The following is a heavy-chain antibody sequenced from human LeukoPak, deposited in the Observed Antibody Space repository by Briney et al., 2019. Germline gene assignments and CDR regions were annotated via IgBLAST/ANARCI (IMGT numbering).Heavy chain of an antibody. J-gene: IGHJ3*02. V-gene: IGHV4-38-2*01. CDR3: ARHGGLMVIGIFAFDI. D-gene: IGHD2-21*01. Sequence: PSETLSLTXAVSGYSISSGYYWGWIRQSPGKGLEWIGSIYHSGSTYYNPSLKSRVTISIDTSKNQFSLKLSSVTAADTAVYYCARHGGLMVIGIFAFDIWGQGTMVTVSS. CDR1: GYSISSGYY. CDR2: IYHSGST.